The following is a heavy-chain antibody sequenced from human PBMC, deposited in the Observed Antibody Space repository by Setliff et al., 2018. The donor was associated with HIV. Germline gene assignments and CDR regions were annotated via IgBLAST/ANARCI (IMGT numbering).Heavy chain of an antibody. CDR3: ARRSGWSLDY. J-gene: IGHJ4*02. Sequence: LSLTCTVSGGSISSSSYYWGWIRQPPGKGLEWIGSIYYSGSTYYNPSLKSRVTISVDTSKNQFSLKLSSVTAADTAVYYCARRSGWSLDYWGQGTLVTVSS. CDR2: IYYSGST. D-gene: IGHD6-19*01. V-gene: IGHV4-39*01. CDR1: GGSISSSSYY.